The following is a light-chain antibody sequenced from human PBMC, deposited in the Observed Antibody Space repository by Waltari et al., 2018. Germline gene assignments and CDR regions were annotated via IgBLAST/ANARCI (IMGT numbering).Light chain of an antibody. Sequence: DFQMTQSPSSLSASVGDRVTITCRASQNIDNDLAWFQQKPGNAPKSLIYGVSTLQSGVPSRFRGSRSGADFTLTISNLQPEDVAVYYCQQYYSTPPWTFGQGTKVEIK. CDR1: QNIDND. J-gene: IGKJ1*01. CDR2: GVS. V-gene: IGKV1-16*01. CDR3: QQYYSTPPWT.